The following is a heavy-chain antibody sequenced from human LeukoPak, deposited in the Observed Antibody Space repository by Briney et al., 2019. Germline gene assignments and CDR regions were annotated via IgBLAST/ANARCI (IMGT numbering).Heavy chain of an antibody. CDR3: ARSIAVAGTGGYYFDY. Sequence: SETLSLTCAVYGGSFSGYYWSRIRQPPGKGLEWIGEINHGGSTNYNPSLKSRVTISVDTSKNQFSLKLSSETAADTAVYYCARSIAVAGTGGYYFDYWGQGTLVTVSS. D-gene: IGHD6-19*01. V-gene: IGHV4-34*01. CDR1: GGSFSGYY. J-gene: IGHJ4*02. CDR2: INHGGST.